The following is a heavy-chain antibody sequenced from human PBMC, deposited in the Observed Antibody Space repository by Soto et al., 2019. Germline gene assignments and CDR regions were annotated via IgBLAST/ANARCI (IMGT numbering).Heavy chain of an antibody. J-gene: IGHJ6*02. CDR1: GYTFTSYG. V-gene: IGHV1-18*01. CDR3: ARGGYYDSSGCRNSHYYGMDA. Sequence: QVQLVQSGTEVKKPGASVKVSCKASGYTFTSYGISWVRQAPGQGLEWMGWISPYDDNTNYAQNLQGRVTMATDTSXRTDYRDRSSLRSDDTAVYYCARGGYYDSSGCRNSHYYGMDAWGQGTTVTVS. CDR2: ISPYDDNT. D-gene: IGHD3-22*01.